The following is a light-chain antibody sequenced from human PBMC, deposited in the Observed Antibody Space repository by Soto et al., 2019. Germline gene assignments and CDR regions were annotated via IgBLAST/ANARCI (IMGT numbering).Light chain of an antibody. CDR3: AIWHSSTLV. CDR2: YRSDSDN. V-gene: IGLV5-39*01. CDR1: RGIKVGAAR. Sequence: LVLTQPTPPSASPGGTARITRTLRRGIKVGAARMYWYHQKPGSPPRYLLRYRSDSDNQQGSGVPSRFSGSNDASTNAGLLLISGLQSEDEADYYCAIWHSSTLVFGGGTQLTVL. J-gene: IGLJ2*01.